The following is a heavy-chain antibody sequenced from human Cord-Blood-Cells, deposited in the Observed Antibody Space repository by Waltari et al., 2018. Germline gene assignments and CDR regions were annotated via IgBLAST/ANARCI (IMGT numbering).Heavy chain of an antibody. D-gene: IGHD2-8*01. J-gene: IGHJ4*02. CDR3: ARSFSYCTNGVCYTFDY. V-gene: IGHV1-8*03. CDR1: GYTFTSYD. Sequence: QVQLVQSGAEVKKPGASVKVSCKASGYTFTSYDINWVRQATGQGLEWMGWRNPNSGNTGYAQKFQGRVTITRNTSISTAYMELSSLRSEDTAVYYCARSFSYCTNGVCYTFDYWGQGTLVTVSS. CDR2: RNPNSGNT.